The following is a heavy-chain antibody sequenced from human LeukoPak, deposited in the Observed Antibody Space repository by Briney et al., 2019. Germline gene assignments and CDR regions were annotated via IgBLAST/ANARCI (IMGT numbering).Heavy chain of an antibody. CDR2: IYYSGST. CDR3: ARGSALTNDAFDI. V-gene: IGHV4-30-4*07. CDR1: GGSISSGGYS. D-gene: IGHD2-8*01. J-gene: IGHJ3*02. Sequence: PSETLSLTCAVSGGSISSGGYSWSWIRHPPGTGLEWIGYIYYSGSTYYNPSLKSRVTISVDTSKNQFSLKLSSVTAADTAVYYCARGSALTNDAFDIWGQGTMVTVSS.